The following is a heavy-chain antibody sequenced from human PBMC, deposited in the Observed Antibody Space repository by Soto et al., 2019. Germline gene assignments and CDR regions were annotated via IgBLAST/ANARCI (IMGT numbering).Heavy chain of an antibody. CDR3: AKASGWSGEFDY. Sequence: EVQLLESGGGLVHPGGSLRLSCAASGFTFSSYAMSWVRQAPGKGLEWVSAISGSGGSTYYADSVKGRFTISRDNSKNTLYLQMNSLRSEDTAVYYWAKASGWSGEFDYWGQGALVTVSS. V-gene: IGHV3-23*01. CDR2: ISGSGGST. J-gene: IGHJ4*02. D-gene: IGHD3-10*01. CDR1: GFTFSSYA.